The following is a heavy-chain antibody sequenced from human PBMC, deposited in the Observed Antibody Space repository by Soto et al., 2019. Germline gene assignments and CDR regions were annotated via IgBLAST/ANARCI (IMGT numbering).Heavy chain of an antibody. V-gene: IGHV1-18*01. CDR1: GYTFTSYG. CDR2: ISAYNGNT. CDR3: ARFSYKGVAGMSDY. Sequence: QVQLVQSGAEVKKPGASVKVSCKASGYTFTSYGISWVRQAPGQGLEWMGWISAYNGNTNYAQKVQGRVTMTTDTPTSTAYMELGSLKSDDPAGYYCARFSYKGVAGMSDYWGQGTLVTVSS. D-gene: IGHD6-19*01. J-gene: IGHJ4*02.